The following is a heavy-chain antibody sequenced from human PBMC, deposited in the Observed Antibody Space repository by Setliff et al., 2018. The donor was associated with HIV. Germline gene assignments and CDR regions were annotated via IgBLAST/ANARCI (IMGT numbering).Heavy chain of an antibody. V-gene: IGHV4-39*01. J-gene: IGHJ6*03. CDR2: IYYSGSA. CDR1: GDSINSTSYY. Sequence: PSETLSLTCTVSGDSINSTSYYWGWIRQPPGKGLEWIGNIYYSGSAYYSPSLKSRVTMSVDTSKNQFSLKLSSVTAADTPVYYCARAYYDFWSGKKRDDYYYYYMDVWGKGTTVTVSS. CDR3: ARAYYDFWSGKKRDDYYYYYMDV. D-gene: IGHD3-3*01.